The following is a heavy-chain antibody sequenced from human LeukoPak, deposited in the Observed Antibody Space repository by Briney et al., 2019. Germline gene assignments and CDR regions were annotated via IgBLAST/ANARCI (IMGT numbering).Heavy chain of an antibody. Sequence: SETLSLTCTVSGGSISTRNYYWGWIRQPPGKGLEWIVSIRYSGSTYYNPSLRSRVTISVDTTKNQLSLKLASVTAADTAVYYCARGPYGDHLDYWGQGTLVTVSS. D-gene: IGHD4-17*01. V-gene: IGHV4-39*01. CDR1: GGSISTRNYY. CDR3: ARGPYGDHLDY. J-gene: IGHJ4*02. CDR2: IRYSGST.